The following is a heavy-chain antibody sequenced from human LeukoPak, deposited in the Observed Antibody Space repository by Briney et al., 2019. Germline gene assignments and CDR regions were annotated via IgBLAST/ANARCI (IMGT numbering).Heavy chain of an antibody. Sequence: SETLSLTCTVSGDSISSYYWSWIRQPPGKGLEWIGYIYYSGSTNYNPSLKSRVTISVDTSKNQFSLKLSSVTAADTAVYYCARRLDYYYYMDVWGKGTTVTVSS. CDR2: IYYSGST. CDR1: GDSISSYY. CDR3: ARRLDYYYYMDV. J-gene: IGHJ6*03. V-gene: IGHV4-59*01. D-gene: IGHD6-25*01.